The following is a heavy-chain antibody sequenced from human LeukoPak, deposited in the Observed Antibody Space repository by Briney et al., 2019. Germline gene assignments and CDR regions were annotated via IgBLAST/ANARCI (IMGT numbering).Heavy chain of an antibody. Sequence: SETLSLTCTVSGGSISNYYWSWLRQPPGKGLEWIGYIYYSGSTNYNPSLKSRVTISVDTSKNQFSLKLSSVTAADTAVYYCARERAVTGHYYYYGMDVWGQGTTVTVSS. V-gene: IGHV4-59*01. CDR3: ARERAVTGHYYYYGMDV. CDR2: IYYSGST. D-gene: IGHD4-17*01. J-gene: IGHJ6*02. CDR1: GGSISNYY.